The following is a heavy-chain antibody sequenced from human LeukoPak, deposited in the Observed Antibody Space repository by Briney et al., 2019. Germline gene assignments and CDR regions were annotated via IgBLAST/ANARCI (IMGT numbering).Heavy chain of an antibody. CDR1: GYTFTSYG. D-gene: IGHD3-22*01. V-gene: IGHV1-18*01. CDR3: ARGYYYDSSGYYYGY. CDR2: ISAYNGNT. Sequence: ASVKVSCKASGYTFTSYGISWVRQAPGQGLEWMGWISAYNGNTNYAQKFQGRVTMTRDTSISTAYMELSRLRSDDTAVYYCARGYYYDSSGYYYGYWGQGTLVTVSS. J-gene: IGHJ4*02.